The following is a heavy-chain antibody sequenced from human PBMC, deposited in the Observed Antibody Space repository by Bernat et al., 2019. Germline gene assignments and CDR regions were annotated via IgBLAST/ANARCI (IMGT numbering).Heavy chain of an antibody. CDR2: ISSSSSTI. V-gene: IGHV3-48*01. D-gene: IGHD6-19*01. CDR1: GFTFSSYS. CDR3: AQGGYSSGWPFDY. Sequence: EVQLVESGGGLVQPGGSLRLSCEASGFTFSSYSMNWVRQAPGKGLEWVSYISSSSSTIYYADSVKGRFTISRDNAKNSLYLQMNSLRAEDTAVYYCAQGGYSSGWPFDYWGQGTLVTVSS. J-gene: IGHJ4*02.